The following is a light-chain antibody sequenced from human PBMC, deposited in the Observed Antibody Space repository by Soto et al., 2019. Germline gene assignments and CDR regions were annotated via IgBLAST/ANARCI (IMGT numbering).Light chain of an antibody. CDR3: SSYTSSSTRV. J-gene: IGLJ1*01. CDR2: DVS. CDR1: SSDVGGYNY. V-gene: IGLV2-14*01. Sequence: QSALTQPASVSGSPGQSITISCTGTSSDVGGYNYVSWYQQHPGKAPKLMIYDVSNRPSGVSNCFSGSKSGNTASLTISGLQAEDEAEYYCSSYTSSSTRVFGTGTKLTVL.